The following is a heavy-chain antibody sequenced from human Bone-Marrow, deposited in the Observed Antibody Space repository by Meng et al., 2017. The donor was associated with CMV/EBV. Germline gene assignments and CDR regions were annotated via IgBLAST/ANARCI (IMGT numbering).Heavy chain of an antibody. CDR1: GYSISSGYY. D-gene: IGHD2/OR15-2a*01. CDR3: ASRTTFGWFDP. V-gene: IGHV4-38-2*02. J-gene: IGHJ5*02. CDR2: IYHSGST. Sequence: SETLSLTCTVSGYSISSGYYWGWIRQPPGKGLEWIGSIYHSGSTYYNPSLKSRVTISVDTSKNQFSLKLSSVTAADTAVYYCASRTTFGWFDPWGQGTLVTVSS.